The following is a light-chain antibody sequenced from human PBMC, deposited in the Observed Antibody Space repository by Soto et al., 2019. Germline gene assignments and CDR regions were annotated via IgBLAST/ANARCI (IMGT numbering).Light chain of an antibody. CDR2: DAS. CDR1: PSISRW. CDR3: QQYHSYPVT. Sequence: DIQLTQSPSTLSASVGDRVTITCRASPSISRWLAWYQQKPGKAPELLIYDASSLETGVPSRFSGSGSGTEFSLTISSLQPDDFATYYCQQYHSYPVTFGQGTRLEIK. V-gene: IGKV1-5*01. J-gene: IGKJ5*01.